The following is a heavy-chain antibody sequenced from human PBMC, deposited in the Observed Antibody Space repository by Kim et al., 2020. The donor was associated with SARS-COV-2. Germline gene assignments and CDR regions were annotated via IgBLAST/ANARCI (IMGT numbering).Heavy chain of an antibody. Sequence: NCADSVKGRFTISRDNAKNTMYREMNSLRAEDTAVYYCAGRSLRGTNFFDDWGQGTLVTVSS. J-gene: IGHJ4*02. D-gene: IGHD1-1*01. V-gene: IGHV3-74*01. CDR3: AGRSLRGTNFFDD.